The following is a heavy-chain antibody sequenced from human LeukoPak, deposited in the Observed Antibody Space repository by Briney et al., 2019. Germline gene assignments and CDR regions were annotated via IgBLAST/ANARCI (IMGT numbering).Heavy chain of an antibody. CDR2: ISFSGST. J-gene: IGHJ4*02. Sequence: PSETLSLTCTVSGGSISTYYWSWIRQPPGKGLEWIGFISFSGSTNYNPSLKSRVTISIDTSKNQLSLKLSSVTAADTAVYYCARDRGDTAMAHPFDYWGQGTLVTVSS. CDR1: GGSISTYY. D-gene: IGHD5-18*01. V-gene: IGHV4-59*01. CDR3: ARDRGDTAMAHPFDY.